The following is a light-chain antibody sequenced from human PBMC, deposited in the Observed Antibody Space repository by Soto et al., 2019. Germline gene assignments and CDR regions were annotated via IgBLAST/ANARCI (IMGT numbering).Light chain of an antibody. CDR3: CSDAGSSTYV. Sequence: QSARTQPASVSGSPGQSITISCTRTSNDVGSYNFVSWYQQHPGKAPKFIIYEVTKRPSGVSNRFSGSKSGNTASLTISGLQADDEADYYCCSDAGSSTYVFGSGTKVTVL. V-gene: IGLV2-23*02. CDR1: SNDVGSYNF. J-gene: IGLJ1*01. CDR2: EVT.